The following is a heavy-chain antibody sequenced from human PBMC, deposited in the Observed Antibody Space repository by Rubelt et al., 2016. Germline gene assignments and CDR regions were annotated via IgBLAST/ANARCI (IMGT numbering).Heavy chain of an antibody. J-gene: IGHJ3*02. Sequence: QVQLVQSGAEVKKPGASVKVSCKASGYTFTSYYMHWVRQAPGHGLEWMGKINPSGGSTNRAQKFQGRVTMTRETSTSTVYMELSSLRSEDTSVYYCARSGSWARDIWGQGTMVTVSS. CDR1: GYTFTSYY. CDR2: INPSGGST. CDR3: ARSGSWARDI. D-gene: IGHD1-26*01. V-gene: IGHV1-46*01.